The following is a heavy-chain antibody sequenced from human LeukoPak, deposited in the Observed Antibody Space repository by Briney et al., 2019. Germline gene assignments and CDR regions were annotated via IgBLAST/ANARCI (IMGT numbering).Heavy chain of an antibody. CDR3: ASPTYYYDSSGSESWSFDY. CDR2: IIPIFGTA. Sequence: GSSVKVSCKASGGTFSSYAISWVRQAPGQGLEWVGRIIPIFGTANYAQKFQGRVTITTDESTSTAYMELSSLRSEDTAVYYCASPTYYYDSSGSESWSFDYWGQGTLVTVSS. D-gene: IGHD3-22*01. CDR1: GGTFSSYA. V-gene: IGHV1-69*05. J-gene: IGHJ4*02.